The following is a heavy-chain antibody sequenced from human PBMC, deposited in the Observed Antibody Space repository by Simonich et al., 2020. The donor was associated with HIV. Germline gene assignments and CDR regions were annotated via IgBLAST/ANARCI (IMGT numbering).Heavy chain of an antibody. J-gene: IGHJ4*02. CDR2: INHSVIT. D-gene: IGHD3-3*01. V-gene: IGHV4-34*01. CDR1: GGSFSGYY. Sequence: QVQLQQWGAGLLKPSETLSLTCAVYGGSFSGYYWSWIRQPPGKGLEWNGEINHSVITNYNSSLNSRATISVDKSKNQFSLKLSSVTAADTAIYYCARRDRELILYFDYWGQGNLVTVSS. CDR3: ARRDRELILYFDY.